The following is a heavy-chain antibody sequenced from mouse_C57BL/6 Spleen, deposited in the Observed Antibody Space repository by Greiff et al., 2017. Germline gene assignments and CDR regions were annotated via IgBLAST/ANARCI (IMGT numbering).Heavy chain of an antibody. V-gene: IGHV5-6*01. J-gene: IGHJ4*01. CDR3: ARQGITTVVATKDYYAMDY. D-gene: IGHD1-1*01. CDR1: GFTFSSYG. Sequence: EVQVVESGGDLVKPGGSLKLSCAASGFTFSSYGMSWVRQTPDKRLEWVATISSGGSYTYYPDSVKGRFTISRDNAKNTLYLQMSSLMSEDTVIYYCARQGITTVVATKDYYAMDYWGQGTSVTVSS. CDR2: ISSGGSYT.